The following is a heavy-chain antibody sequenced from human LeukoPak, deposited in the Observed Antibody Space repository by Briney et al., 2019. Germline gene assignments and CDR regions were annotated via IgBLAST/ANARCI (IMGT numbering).Heavy chain of an antibody. Sequence: PSETLSLTRAVSCGPISSYCWNWIRQPPGKEPECIGYIYNSGSTKYNPSLKSRVTISVDTSKNQFSLQRSSVASADTALYYCATSISETSTIDYWGEGTLVTVSS. CDR2: IYNSGST. V-gene: IGHV4-59*01. CDR3: ATSISETSTIDY. D-gene: IGHD6-13*01. J-gene: IGHJ4*02. CDR1: CGPISSYC.